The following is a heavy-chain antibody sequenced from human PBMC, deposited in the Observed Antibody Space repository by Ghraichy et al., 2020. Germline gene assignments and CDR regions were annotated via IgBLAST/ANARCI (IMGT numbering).Heavy chain of an antibody. CDR2: ISGSGGST. D-gene: IGHD3-10*01. CDR3: AKSGNGKRWFGELSNYFDY. V-gene: IGHV3-23*01. J-gene: IGHJ4*02. CDR1: GFTFSSYA. Sequence: GGSLRLSCAASGFTFSSYAMSWVRQAPGKGLEWVSAISGSGGSTYYADSVKGRFTISRDNSKNTLYLQMNSLRAEDTAVYYCAKSGNGKRWFGELSNYFDYWGQGTLVTVSS.